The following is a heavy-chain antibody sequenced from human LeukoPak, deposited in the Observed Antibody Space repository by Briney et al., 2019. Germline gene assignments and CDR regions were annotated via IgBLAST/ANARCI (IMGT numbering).Heavy chain of an antibody. CDR2: IYYSGST. Sequence: SETLSLTCTDSGGSISSYYWSWIRQPPGKGLEWIGYIYYSGSTNYNPSLKSRVTISVDTSKNQFSLKLSSVTAADTAVYYCARSPLFYDFWSGYPYYFDYWGQGTLVTVSS. J-gene: IGHJ4*02. CDR1: GGSISSYY. CDR3: ARSPLFYDFWSGYPYYFDY. D-gene: IGHD3-3*01. V-gene: IGHV4-59*08.